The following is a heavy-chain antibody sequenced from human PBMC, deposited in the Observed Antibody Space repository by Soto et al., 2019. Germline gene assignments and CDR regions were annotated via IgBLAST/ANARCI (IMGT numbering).Heavy chain of an antibody. Sequence: QVQLVQSGGEVKKPGASVKVSCQASGYTFSDYAISWVRQAPGQGLEWMGWISASTRNTDQAQNFQGRVIMTLDTSTNTAYMELRSLRSDDTAVYYCVRCYCSVGSCYACWHFDLWGRGTLVTVFS. J-gene: IGHJ2*01. CDR2: ISASTRNT. D-gene: IGHD2-15*01. V-gene: IGHV1-18*01. CDR1: GYTFSDYA. CDR3: VRCYCSVGSCYACWHFDL.